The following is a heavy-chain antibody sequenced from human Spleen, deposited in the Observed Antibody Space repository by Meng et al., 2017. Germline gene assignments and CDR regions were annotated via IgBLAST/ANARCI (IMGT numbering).Heavy chain of an antibody. J-gene: IGHJ4*02. CDR2: INPKSGDT. V-gene: IGHV1-2*06. D-gene: IGHD6-13*01. CDR3: ARDEDISAAGKLFGDY. Sequence: QGQVVRSRAGVKKPGASVKVSCKASGYSFPDYWLHWVRRAHGQGLEWMGRINPKSGDTHYAQRFQGRVTMTGDTSISTAYMELSGLRSDDTAMYYCARDEDISAAGKLFGDYWGQGTLVTVSS. CDR1: GYSFPDYW.